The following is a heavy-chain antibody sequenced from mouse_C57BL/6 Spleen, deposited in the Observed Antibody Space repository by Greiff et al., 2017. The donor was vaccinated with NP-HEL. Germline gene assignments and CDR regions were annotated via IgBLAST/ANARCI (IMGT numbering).Heavy chain of an antibody. Sequence: QVQLKQPGAELVKPGASVKLSCKASGYTFTSYWMHWVKQRPGQGLEWIGMIHPNSGSTNYNAKFKSKATLTVDKSSSTAYMQLSSLTSEDSAVYYCARRHYYGSSMDYWGQGTSVTVSA. D-gene: IGHD1-1*01. CDR2: IHPNSGST. CDR1: GYTFTSYW. J-gene: IGHJ4*01. V-gene: IGHV1-64*01. CDR3: ARRHYYGSSMDY.